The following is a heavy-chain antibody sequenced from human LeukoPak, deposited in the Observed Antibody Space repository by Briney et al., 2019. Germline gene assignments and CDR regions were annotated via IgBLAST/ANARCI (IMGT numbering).Heavy chain of an antibody. V-gene: IGHV3-23*01. CDR1: GFTFSSHA. CDR2: ITNDNYDT. Sequence: GESLRLSCAASGFTFSSHAMSWVRQAPEKGLEWVSSITNDNYDTFYADSVKGRFTISRDESKNTLYLQMKSLRAEDTAVYYCAKQLGYCSDGSCYFPYWGQGTLVTVSS. CDR3: AKQLGYCSDGSCYFPY. J-gene: IGHJ4*02. D-gene: IGHD2-15*01.